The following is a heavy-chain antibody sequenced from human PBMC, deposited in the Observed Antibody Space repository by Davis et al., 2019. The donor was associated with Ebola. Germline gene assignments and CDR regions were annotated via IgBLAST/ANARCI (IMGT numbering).Heavy chain of an antibody. CDR1: GYTFTGYY. CDR3: ARDSEEQWVGHLGWFDP. Sequence: ASVKVSCKASGYTFTGYYMHWVRQAPGHGLEWMGRINPNSGGTNYAQKFQGRVTMTRDTSTSTVYMELSSLRSEDTAVYYCARDSEEQWVGHLGWFDPWGQGTLVTVSS. V-gene: IGHV1-2*06. J-gene: IGHJ5*02. D-gene: IGHD6-19*01. CDR2: INPNSGGT.